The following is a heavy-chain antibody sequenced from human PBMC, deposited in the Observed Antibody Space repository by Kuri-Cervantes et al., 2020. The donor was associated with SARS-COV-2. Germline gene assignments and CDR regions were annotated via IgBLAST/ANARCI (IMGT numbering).Heavy chain of an antibody. CDR3: ASEYDSRDFFHAGAFDI. CDR1: GYTFTSYG. Sequence: ASVKVSCKASGYTFTSYGIIWVRQAPGQGLEWMGWISGDNGDTNYAQKFQGRVTITKDTSMSTAYMELRTLRSDDTAVYFCASEYDSRDFFHAGAFDIWGQGTIVTVSS. D-gene: IGHD3-22*01. J-gene: IGHJ3*02. CDR2: ISGDNGDT. V-gene: IGHV1-18*04.